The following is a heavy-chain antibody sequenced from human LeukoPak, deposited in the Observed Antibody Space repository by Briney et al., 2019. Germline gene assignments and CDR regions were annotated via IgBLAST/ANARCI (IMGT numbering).Heavy chain of an antibody. V-gene: IGHV1-46*01. D-gene: IGHD6-19*01. CDR1: GYAFTSYY. CDR2: INASGGST. Sequence: ASVKVSCKASGYAFTSYYMHRVRQAPGQGLEWMGIINASGGSTSYAQKFQGRVTMTRDTSTSTVYMELSSLRSEDTAVYFRASSPYSSGALGYWGRGTLVTVSS. J-gene: IGHJ4*02. CDR3: ASSPYSSGALGY.